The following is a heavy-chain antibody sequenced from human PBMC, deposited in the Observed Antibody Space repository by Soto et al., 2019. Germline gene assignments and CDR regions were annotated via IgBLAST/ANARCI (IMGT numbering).Heavy chain of an antibody. CDR3: VRQGIDYLHGLVDV. J-gene: IGHJ6*02. D-gene: IGHD1-26*01. V-gene: IGHV4-59*08. CDR1: SGPTRSHN. CDR2: VYYTGGT. Sequence: QVQVQQSGPRLVKPSETLSLTCTVSSGPTRSHNWGWIRQSPGRGLEWIGYVYYTGGTSYNPSLNSRVTISADTSTNHISLTLSSGTAADTVIYYCVRQGIDYLHGLVDVWGQGTAVSVSS.